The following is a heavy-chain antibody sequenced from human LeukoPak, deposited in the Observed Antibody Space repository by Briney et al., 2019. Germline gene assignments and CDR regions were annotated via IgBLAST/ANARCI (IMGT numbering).Heavy chain of an antibody. Sequence: ASVKVSCKASGNTFTSYDINWVRQATGQGLEWMGWMNPNSGNTGYAQKFQGRVTITRNTSISTAYMELSSLRSEDTAVYYCARSQLVGQADTPFDIWGQGTMVTVSS. CDR3: ARSQLVGQADTPFDI. CDR2: MNPNSGNT. D-gene: IGHD1-26*01. CDR1: GNTFTSYD. J-gene: IGHJ3*02. V-gene: IGHV1-8*03.